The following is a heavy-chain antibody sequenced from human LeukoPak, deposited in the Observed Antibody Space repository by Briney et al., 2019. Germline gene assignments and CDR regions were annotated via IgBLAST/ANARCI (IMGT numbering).Heavy chain of an antibody. V-gene: IGHV1-2*02. Sequence: ASVKVSSSASGYTFTVYDMHWVRQAPGQGLEWMGWINPNSGGTNYAQKFQGRVTMTRDTSISTAYMELSSLRSDDTAVYYCARGGYYGSGNDFRFDPWGQGTLVTVSS. J-gene: IGHJ5*02. CDR1: GYTFTVYD. CDR2: INPNSGGT. CDR3: ARGGYYGSGNDFRFDP. D-gene: IGHD3-10*01.